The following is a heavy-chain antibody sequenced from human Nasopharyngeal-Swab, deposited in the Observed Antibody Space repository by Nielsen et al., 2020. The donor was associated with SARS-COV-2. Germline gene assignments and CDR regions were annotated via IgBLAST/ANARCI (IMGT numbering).Heavy chain of an antibody. CDR1: GYTFTSYG. CDR2: ISAYNGNT. Sequence: ASVKVSCKASGYTFTSYGISWVRQAPGQGLEWMGWISAYNGNTNYAQKLQGRVTMTTDTSTSTAYMELRSLRSDDTAVYYCAAEGIAAAGNPSYYYGMDVWGQGTTVTVSS. V-gene: IGHV1-18*01. CDR3: AAEGIAAAGNPSYYYGMDV. J-gene: IGHJ6*02. D-gene: IGHD6-13*01.